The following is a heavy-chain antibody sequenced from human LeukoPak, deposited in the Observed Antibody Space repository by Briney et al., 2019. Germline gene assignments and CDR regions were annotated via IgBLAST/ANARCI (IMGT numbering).Heavy chain of an antibody. CDR2: IYYSGST. D-gene: IGHD5-18*01. V-gene: IGHV4-59*11. J-gene: IGHJ4*02. Sequence: SETLSLTCTVSGGSISSHYWSWIRQPPGKGLEWTGYIYYSGSTNYNPSLKSRVTISVDTSKNQFSLKLSSVTAADTAVYYCARVTGYSYVSDYWGQGTLVTVSS. CDR1: GGSISSHY. CDR3: ARVTGYSYVSDY.